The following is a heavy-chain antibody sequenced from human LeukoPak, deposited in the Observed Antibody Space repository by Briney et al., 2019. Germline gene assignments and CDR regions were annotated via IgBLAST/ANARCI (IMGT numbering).Heavy chain of an antibody. CDR1: GFTFSSYE. Sequence: GGSLRLSCAASGFTFSSYEMNWVRRAPGKGLEGVSYISSSGSTIYYADSVKGRFTISRDNAKNSLYLQMNSLRAEDTAVYYCARSPPLELNYYYGMDVWGQGTTVTVSS. V-gene: IGHV3-48*03. CDR3: ARSPPLELNYYYGMDV. CDR2: ISSSGSTI. D-gene: IGHD1-7*01. J-gene: IGHJ6*02.